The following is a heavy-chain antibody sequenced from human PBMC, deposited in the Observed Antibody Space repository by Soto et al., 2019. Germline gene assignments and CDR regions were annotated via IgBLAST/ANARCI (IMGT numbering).Heavy chain of an antibody. D-gene: IGHD3-3*01. CDR2: ISAYNGNT. J-gene: IGHJ5*02. CDR1: GYTFTSYG. V-gene: IGHV1-18*01. CDR3: ARGAEVLEWLPPPGMGGWFDP. Sequence: QVQLVQSGAEVKKPGASVKVSCKASGYTFTSYGISWVRQAPGQGLEWMGWISAYNGNTNYAQKLQGRVTMTTDTSTSTVYMELRSLRSDDTAVYYCARGAEVLEWLPPPGMGGWFDPWGQGTLVTVSS.